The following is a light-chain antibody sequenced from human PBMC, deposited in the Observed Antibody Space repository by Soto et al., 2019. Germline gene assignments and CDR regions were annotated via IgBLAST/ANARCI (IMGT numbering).Light chain of an antibody. Sequence: QSVLTQPPSVSAAPGQKATISCSGSSSNIGNNYVSWYQQLPGTAPKLLIYDNNKRPSGIPDRFSGSKSGTSATLGITGLQTGDEADYYCGTWDSSLSVGVFGGGTKLTVL. CDR3: GTWDSSLSVGV. J-gene: IGLJ2*01. CDR1: SSNIGNNY. V-gene: IGLV1-51*01. CDR2: DNN.